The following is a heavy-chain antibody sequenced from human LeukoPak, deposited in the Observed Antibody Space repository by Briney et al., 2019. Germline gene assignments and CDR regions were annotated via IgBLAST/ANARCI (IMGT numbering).Heavy chain of an antibody. CDR1: GITFSSYA. CDR2: IVGRGGIT. Sequence: GGSLRLSCAASGITFSSYAMSWVRQAPGKGLEWVSTIVGRGGITYYADSVKGRFTISRDNSKSTLYLQMNSLRAEDTAVYYCAKDWGEYFDYVWGSFTSFDSWGQGTLVTVSS. CDR3: AKDWGEYFDYVWGSFTSFDS. J-gene: IGHJ4*02. D-gene: IGHD3-16*01. V-gene: IGHV3-23*01.